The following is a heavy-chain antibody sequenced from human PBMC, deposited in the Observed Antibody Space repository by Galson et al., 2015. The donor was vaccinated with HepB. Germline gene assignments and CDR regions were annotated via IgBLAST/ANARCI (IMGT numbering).Heavy chain of an antibody. CDR1: GFTFSSYA. V-gene: IGHV3-23*01. J-gene: IGHJ4*02. CDR2: ISGDGGKT. D-gene: IGHD1-1*01. Sequence: SLRLSCAASGFTFSSYAMSWVRQAPGKGLEWVSVISGDGGKTYYADSVKGRFTISRDNSENTVYLQMNTLRAEDTAVYYCAKGNDRRGWTHFDYWGQGTLVTVSS. CDR3: AKGNDRRGWTHFDY.